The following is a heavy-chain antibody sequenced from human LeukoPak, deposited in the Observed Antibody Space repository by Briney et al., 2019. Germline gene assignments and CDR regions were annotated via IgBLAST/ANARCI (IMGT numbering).Heavy chain of an antibody. Sequence: PGRSLRLSCTASGFTFGDYAMSWVRQAPGKGLEWVGFIRSRAYGGATEYAASVKGRFTISRDDSKSIAYLQVNSLKTEDTAVYYCTRDRYYYDSSGYYGFDSWGQGTLVTVSS. D-gene: IGHD3-22*01. V-gene: IGHV3-49*04. CDR1: GFTFGDYA. CDR2: IRSRAYGGAT. J-gene: IGHJ4*02. CDR3: TRDRYYYDSSGYYGFDS.